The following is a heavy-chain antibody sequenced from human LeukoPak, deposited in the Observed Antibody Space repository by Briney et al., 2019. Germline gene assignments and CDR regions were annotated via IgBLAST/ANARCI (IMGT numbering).Heavy chain of an antibody. J-gene: IGHJ4*02. CDR2: ISYDGSNK. CDR3: AREGQDDSSGYYFDY. CDR1: GFTFSSYG. Sequence: GGSLRLSCAASGFTFSSYGMHWVRQAPGKGLEWVAVISYDGSNKYYADSVKGRFTISRDNSKNTLYLQMNSLRAEDTAVYYCAREGQDDSSGYYFDYWGQGTLVTVSS. V-gene: IGHV3-30*03. D-gene: IGHD3-22*01.